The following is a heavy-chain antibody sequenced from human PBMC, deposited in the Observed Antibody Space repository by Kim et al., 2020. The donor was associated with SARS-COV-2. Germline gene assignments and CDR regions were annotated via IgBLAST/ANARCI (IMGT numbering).Heavy chain of an antibody. V-gene: IGHV4-4*02. D-gene: IGHD4-17*01. J-gene: IGHJ4*02. CDR1: GGSISSSNW. CDR2: IYHSGST. Sequence: SETLSLTCAVSGGSISSSNWWSWVRQPPGGGLEWFGEIYHSGSTNYNPSLKSRVTISVDKSKNQFSLKLSSVTAADTAVYYCARLRDYGDYVGYFDYWGQGTLVTVSS. CDR3: ARLRDYGDYVGYFDY.